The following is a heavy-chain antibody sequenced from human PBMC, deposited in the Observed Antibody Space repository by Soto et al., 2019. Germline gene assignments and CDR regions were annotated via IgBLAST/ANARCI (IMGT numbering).Heavy chain of an antibody. CDR3: ARERGFGEFVFDY. V-gene: IGHV1-46*01. D-gene: IGHD3-10*01. CDR1: GYIFTTYY. CDR2: INPSGGTT. J-gene: IGHJ4*02. Sequence: ASVKVSCKASGYIFTTYYMHWVRQAPGQGLEWMGIINPSGGTTSYAQKFQGRVTMTRDTFTSTVYMELSSLRSEDTAVYYCARERGFGEFVFDYWGQGTLVTVSS.